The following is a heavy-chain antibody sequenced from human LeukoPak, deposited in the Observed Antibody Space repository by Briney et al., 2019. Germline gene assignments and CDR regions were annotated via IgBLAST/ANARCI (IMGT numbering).Heavy chain of an antibody. D-gene: IGHD2-15*01. Sequence: GGSLRLSCAASGFPFSSYSMTWVRQAPGKGLEWVANIKPDGTTKFYVDSVKGRFTITRDNTRNSLFLQMYSLRAEDTAVYFCAREDGYCSGGNCYSYFDSWGQGTLVTVSS. J-gene: IGHJ4*02. CDR3: AREDGYCSGGNCYSYFDS. CDR2: IKPDGTTK. V-gene: IGHV3-7*01. CDR1: GFPFSSYS.